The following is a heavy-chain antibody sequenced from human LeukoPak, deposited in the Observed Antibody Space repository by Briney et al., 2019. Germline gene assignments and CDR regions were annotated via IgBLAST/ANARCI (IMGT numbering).Heavy chain of an antibody. V-gene: IGHV3-21*01. Sequence: GGSLRLSCAASGFIFSNYTMNWVRQAPGKGLEWVSSISSSPSYIFYADSVKGRFTISRDNAKKSLHLQMNSLRADDTAVYYCASLLGGYYDFWSGSTMDVWGKGTTVIVSS. CDR1: GFIFSNYT. CDR2: ISSSPSYI. J-gene: IGHJ6*04. CDR3: ASLLGGYYDFWSGSTMDV. D-gene: IGHD3-3*01.